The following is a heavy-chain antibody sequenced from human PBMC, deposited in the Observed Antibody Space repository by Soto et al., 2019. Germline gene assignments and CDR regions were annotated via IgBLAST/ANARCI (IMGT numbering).Heavy chain of an antibody. CDR1: GFTFSWPW. D-gene: IGHD2-2*01. V-gene: IGHV3-74*01. CDR2: IDSDGSEK. J-gene: IGHJ5*01. Sequence: GGSLRLSCAASGFTFSWPWMYWVRQVPGKGLVWVSRIDSDGSEKDYADSVKGRFTISRDNAENTLYLQMDSLSAEDTAIYYCARDCGGACNSAFDSWGQGTLVTVSS. CDR3: ARDCGGACNSAFDS.